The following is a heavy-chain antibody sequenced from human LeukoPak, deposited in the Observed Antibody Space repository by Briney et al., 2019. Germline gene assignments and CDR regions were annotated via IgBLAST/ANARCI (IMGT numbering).Heavy chain of an antibody. CDR2: IYYSGST. CDR1: GGAFSGYY. J-gene: IGHJ4*02. D-gene: IGHD3-16*01. V-gene: IGHV4-59*01. CDR3: ARERFSDY. Sequence: SETLSLTCAVYGGAFSGYYWSWIRQPPGKGLEWIGYIYYSGSTNYNPSLKSRVTISVDTSKNQFSLKLSSVTAADTAVYYCARERFSDYWGQGTLVTVSS.